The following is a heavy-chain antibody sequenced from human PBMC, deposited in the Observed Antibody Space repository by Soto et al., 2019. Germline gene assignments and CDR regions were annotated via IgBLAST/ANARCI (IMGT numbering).Heavy chain of an antibody. CDR3: ARDLLERKKDWFDP. D-gene: IGHD1-1*01. CDR2: ISSSSSYI. CDR1: GFTFSSYS. J-gene: IGHJ5*02. V-gene: IGHV3-21*01. Sequence: PGGSLRLSCAASGFTFSSYSMNWVRQAPGKGLEWVSSISSSSSYIYYADSVKGRFTISRDNAKNSLYLQMNSLRAEDTAVYYCARDLLERKKDWFDPWGQGTLVTVSS.